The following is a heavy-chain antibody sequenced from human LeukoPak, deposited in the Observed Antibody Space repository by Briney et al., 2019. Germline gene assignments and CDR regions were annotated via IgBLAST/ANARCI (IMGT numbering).Heavy chain of an antibody. V-gene: IGHV3-66*02. J-gene: IGHJ6*02. CDR3: ARRATTVTTFYYYGMDV. CDR2: IYSGGST. CDR1: GFSFSDYA. Sequence: GGSLRLSCVSSGFSFSDYAMNWVRQAPGKGPEWVSVIYSGGSTYYADSVKGRFTISRDNSKNTLYLQMNSLRAEDTAVYYCARRATTVTTFYYYGMDVWGQGTTVTVSS. D-gene: IGHD4-17*01.